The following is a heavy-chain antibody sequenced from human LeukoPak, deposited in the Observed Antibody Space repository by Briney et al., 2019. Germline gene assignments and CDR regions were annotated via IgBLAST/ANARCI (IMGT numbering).Heavy chain of an antibody. CDR1: RFTFSNAW. Sequence: GGSLRLSCAASRFTFSNAWMSWIRQAPGQGLEWVGRIKSKTDGGTTDYAAPVKGRFIISRDDSKNTLYLQMNSLKTEDTAMYFWSTAPAALDYWGQGTLVTVSS. D-gene: IGHD2-2*01. V-gene: IGHV3-15*01. CDR2: IKSKTDGGTT. J-gene: IGHJ4*02. CDR3: STAPAALDY.